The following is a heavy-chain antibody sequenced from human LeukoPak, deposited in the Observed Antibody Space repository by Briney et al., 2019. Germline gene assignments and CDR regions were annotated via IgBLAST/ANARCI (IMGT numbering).Heavy chain of an antibody. CDR3: ARTVVTNYYYYYGMDV. CDR1: GGSISSYY. V-gene: IGHV4-59*08. Sequence: SETLSLTCTVSGGSISSYYWSWIRQPPGKGLEWIGYIYYSGSTNYNPSLKSRVTISVDTSKNQLSLKLSSVTAADTAVYYCARTVVTNYYYYYGMDVWGQGTTVTVSS. D-gene: IGHD5-12*01. CDR2: IYYSGST. J-gene: IGHJ6*02.